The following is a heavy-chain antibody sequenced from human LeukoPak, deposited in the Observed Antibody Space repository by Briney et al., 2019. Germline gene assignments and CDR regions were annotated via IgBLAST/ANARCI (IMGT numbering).Heavy chain of an antibody. V-gene: IGHV3-48*03. CDR3: ARVGGDYYDSSGYSPVFDY. J-gene: IGHJ4*02. Sequence: GGSLRLSCAASGFTFSSYEMNWVRQAPGKGLEWVSCISSSGSTIYYADSVKGRFTISRDNAKNSLYLQMNSLRAEDTAVYYCARVGGDYYDSSGYSPVFDYWGQGTLVTVSS. CDR2: ISSSGSTI. CDR1: GFTFSSYE. D-gene: IGHD3-22*01.